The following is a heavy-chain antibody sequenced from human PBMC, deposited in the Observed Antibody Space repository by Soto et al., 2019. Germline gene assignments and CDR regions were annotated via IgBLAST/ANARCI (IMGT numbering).Heavy chain of an antibody. CDR2: ISDDGSTA. V-gene: IGHV3-74*01. CDR1: RFTFSAYW. J-gene: IGHJ4*02. Sequence: EGSLRLSCAVSRFTFSAYWMHWVRQVPGKGLTWVSRISDDGSTATYADSVKGRFVISRDNAKNSLYLEMNTLRADDSGLYYCARGPRVSSTGTGAHWGRGTLVTVSS. D-gene: IGHD1-1*01. CDR3: ARGPRVSSTGTGAH.